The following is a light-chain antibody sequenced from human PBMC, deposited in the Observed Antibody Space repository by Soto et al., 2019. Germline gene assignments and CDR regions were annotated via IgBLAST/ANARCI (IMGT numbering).Light chain of an antibody. CDR2: GVS. Sequence: QSVLTQPASVSGSPGQSITISCTGTASDIGNYNYVSWYQLHPGKAPKLLINGVSNRPSGVTNRFSGSKSGNAASLTISGLQAEDEADYYCRSYTAYTTLWVFGGGTKVTVL. CDR3: RSYTAYTTLWV. J-gene: IGLJ3*02. CDR1: ASDIGNYNY. V-gene: IGLV2-14*01.